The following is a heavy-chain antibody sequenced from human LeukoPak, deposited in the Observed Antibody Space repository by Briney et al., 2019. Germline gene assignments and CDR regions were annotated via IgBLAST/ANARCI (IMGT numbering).Heavy chain of an antibody. D-gene: IGHD4-23*01. V-gene: IGHV3-21*01. CDR1: GFTVSSNY. J-gene: IGHJ4*02. CDR3: ARGVGGNDQPLFDY. Sequence: PGGSLRLSCAASGFTVSSNYMSWVRQAPGKGLEWVSSISSSSSYIYYADSVKGRFTISRDNAKNSLYLQMNSLRAEDTAVYYCARGVGGNDQPLFDYWGQGTLVTVSS. CDR2: ISSSSSYI.